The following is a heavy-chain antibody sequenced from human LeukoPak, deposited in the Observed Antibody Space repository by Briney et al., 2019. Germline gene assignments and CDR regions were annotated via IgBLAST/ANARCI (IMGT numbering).Heavy chain of an antibody. CDR2: ISNGGTT. CDR1: GFTPNSYS. D-gene: IGHD2-21*02. Sequence: GGSLRLSCVASGFTPNSYSMSSVRHAPGEGLEWGSLISNGGTTFYAVSVKGRFTISRDISENTLYLQMNSLRAEDTAVYYCAKEARQCGPDCFSLLDCRGQGTLGTVSS. V-gene: IGHV3-23*01. J-gene: IGHJ4*02. CDR3: AKEARQCGPDCFSLLDC.